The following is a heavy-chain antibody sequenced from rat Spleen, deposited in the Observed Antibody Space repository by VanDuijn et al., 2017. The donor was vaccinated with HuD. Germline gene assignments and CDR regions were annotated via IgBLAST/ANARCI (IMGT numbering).Heavy chain of an antibody. CDR1: GFTFSDYN. Sequence: EVQLMESGGGAVQPGRSMKLSCAASGFTFSDYNMAWVRQAPKKGLEWVATISYDGSSTYYRDSVKGRFTISRDTAQNTLYLQMDSLGSEDTATYYCARRHYGYTDYFDYWGQGVMVTVSS. CDR2: ISYDGSST. CDR3: ARRHYGYTDYFDY. J-gene: IGHJ2*01. V-gene: IGHV5-7*01. D-gene: IGHD1-11*01.